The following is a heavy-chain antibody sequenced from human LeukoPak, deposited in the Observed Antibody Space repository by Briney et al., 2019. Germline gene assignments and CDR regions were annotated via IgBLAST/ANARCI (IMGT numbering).Heavy chain of an antibody. CDR2: FDPQDGET. CDR1: GYTLTELS. J-gene: IGHJ4*02. Sequence: ASVKVSCKVSGYTLTELSMHWVRQAPGKGLEWMGGFDPQDGETIYAQKFQGRVTMTEDTSTDTAYMELSSLRSEDTAVYYCATVAYCGGDCYSRDYYFDYWGQGTLVTVSS. D-gene: IGHD2-21*02. CDR3: ATVAYCGGDCYSRDYYFDY. V-gene: IGHV1-24*01.